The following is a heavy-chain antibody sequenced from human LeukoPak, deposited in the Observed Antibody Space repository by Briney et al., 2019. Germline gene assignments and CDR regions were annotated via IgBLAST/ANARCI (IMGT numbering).Heavy chain of an antibody. CDR2: IYYSGST. D-gene: IGHD2-2*03. CDR3: ASGYCSSTSCYYFDY. Sequence: SETLSLTCTVSGGSISSSSYYWGWIRQPPGKGLEWIGSIYYSGSTYYNPSLKSRVTISVDASKNQFSLKLSSVTAADTAVYYWASGYCSSTSCYYFDYWGQGTLVTVSS. CDR1: GGSISSSSYY. V-gene: IGHV4-39*01. J-gene: IGHJ4*02.